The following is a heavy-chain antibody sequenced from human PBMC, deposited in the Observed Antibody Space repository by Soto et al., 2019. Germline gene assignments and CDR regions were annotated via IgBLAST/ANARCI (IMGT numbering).Heavy chain of an antibody. V-gene: IGHV3-53*01. CDR2: IFGGGSL. D-gene: IGHD3-16*01. J-gene: IGHJ4*02. CDR1: GFTVNTNY. CDR3: ARGGPSSRPSYYFDS. Sequence: SGGSLRLSCAASGFTVNTNYMNWVRQAPGKGLEWLSVIFGGGSLYYADSVKGRFTISRDNSKNTLYLQMNNLRVEDTAVYYCARGGPSSRPSYYFDSWGQGTLVTVSS.